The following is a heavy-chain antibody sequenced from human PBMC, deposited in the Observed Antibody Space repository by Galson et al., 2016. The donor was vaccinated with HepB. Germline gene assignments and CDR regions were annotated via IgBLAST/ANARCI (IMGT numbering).Heavy chain of an antibody. CDR2: IWYDGSNK. V-gene: IGHV3-33*01. D-gene: IGHD3-10*01. J-gene: IGHJ4*02. CDR1: GFTFSTYG. CDR3: ARVAYSYDSGSYYTLDY. Sequence: SLRLSCAASGFTFSTYGMHWVRQAPGKGLEWVAIIWYDGSNKYYADYVKGRFNISRDNSKKPLYLQMNSLRVEETAVYYCARVAYSYDSGSYYTLDYWGQGTLVTVSS.